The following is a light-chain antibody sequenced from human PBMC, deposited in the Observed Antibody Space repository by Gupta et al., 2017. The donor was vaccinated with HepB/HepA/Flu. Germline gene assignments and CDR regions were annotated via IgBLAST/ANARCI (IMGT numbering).Light chain of an antibody. CDR3: QQDDNSHT. V-gene: IGKV3-20*01. CDR2: GAS. J-gene: IGKJ1*01. Sequence: EIVLTQSPGTVSLSPGEGATLSCRASRTVTNNYLAWYLQKPGQAPRLLIYGASNRASGIPDRFSGSGSGTAFTLTISGLEPEDFAVYFWQQDDNSHTFGQGTRVDIK. CDR1: RTVTNNY.